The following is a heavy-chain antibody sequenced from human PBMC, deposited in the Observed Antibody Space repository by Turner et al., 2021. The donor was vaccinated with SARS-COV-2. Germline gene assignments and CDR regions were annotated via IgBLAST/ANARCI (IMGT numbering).Heavy chain of an antibody. J-gene: IGHJ4*02. CDR3: ARSNEGFDY. CDR2: IYHTGSV. Sequence: QVQLQESGPGLVKPSETLSLICTVSGGSVSPFYWGWIRQPPGKGLEWIGYIYHTGSVSYSPSLENRVTISEDTSKSQLSLKLNSVTAADTAVYYCARSNEGFDYWGQGTLVTVSS. V-gene: IGHV4-59*02. CDR1: GGSVSPFY.